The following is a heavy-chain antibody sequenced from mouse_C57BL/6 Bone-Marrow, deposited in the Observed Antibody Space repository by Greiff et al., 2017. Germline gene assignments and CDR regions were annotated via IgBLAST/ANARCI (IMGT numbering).Heavy chain of an antibody. CDR2: IHPNSGST. Sequence: QVQLQQSGAELVKPGASVKLSCKASGYTFTSYWMHWVKQRPGQGLEWIGMIHPNSGSTNYNEKFKSKATLTVDKSSSTAYMQLSSLTSEDSAVYYCATYYGSSPSDYWGQGTTLTVSS. D-gene: IGHD1-1*01. CDR3: ATYYGSSPSDY. CDR1: GYTFTSYW. J-gene: IGHJ2*01. V-gene: IGHV1-64*01.